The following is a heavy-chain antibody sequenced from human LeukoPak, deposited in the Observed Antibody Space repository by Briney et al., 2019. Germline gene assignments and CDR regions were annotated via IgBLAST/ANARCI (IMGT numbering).Heavy chain of an antibody. CDR3: ARWGVSAGLDS. D-gene: IGHD3-10*01. CDR2: IKQDGSQR. V-gene: IGHV3-7*01. Sequence: PGGSLRLSCTASGFTFSDYWMTWVRQAPGKGPEWVANIKQDGSQRYYVDSVKGRFTISRDNAKSLLYLQMNSLRAEDSALYYCARWGVSAGLDSWGQGTLVTVSS. J-gene: IGHJ5*01. CDR1: GFTFSDYW.